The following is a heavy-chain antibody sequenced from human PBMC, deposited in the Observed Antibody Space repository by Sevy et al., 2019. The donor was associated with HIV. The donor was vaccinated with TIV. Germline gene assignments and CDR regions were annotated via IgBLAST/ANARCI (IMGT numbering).Heavy chain of an antibody. CDR1: GFTFSSYS. V-gene: IGHV3-48*02. CDR3: ASDGVGATVGAFDI. CDR2: ISSSSSTI. D-gene: IGHD1-26*01. Sequence: GGSLRLSCAASGFTFSSYSMNWVRQAPGKGLEWVSYISSSSSTIYYADSVKGRFTISRENAKNSLYLQMNSLRDEDTAVYYCASDGVGATVGAFDIWGQGTMVTVSS. J-gene: IGHJ3*02.